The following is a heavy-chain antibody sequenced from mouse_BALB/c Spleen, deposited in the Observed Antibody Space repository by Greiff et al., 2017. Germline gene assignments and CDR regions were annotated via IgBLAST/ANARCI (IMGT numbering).Heavy chain of an antibody. D-gene: IGHD2-1*01. CDR2: ISYSGST. CDR3: ALYVNYGAMDY. CDR1: GYSITSDYA. Sequence: EVKLMESGPGLVKPSQSLYLTCTVTGYSITSDYAWYWIRQFPGNKLEWMGYISYSGSTSYNPSLKSRISITRDTSKNQFFLQLNSVNTEDTATYYCALYVNYGAMDYWGQGTSVTVSS. V-gene: IGHV3-2*02. J-gene: IGHJ4*01.